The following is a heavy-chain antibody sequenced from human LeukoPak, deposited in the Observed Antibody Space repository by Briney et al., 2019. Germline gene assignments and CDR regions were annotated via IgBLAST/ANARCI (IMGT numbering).Heavy chain of an antibody. V-gene: IGHV4-61*09. D-gene: IGHD6-25*01. CDR3: ARDGGYRRGYFDY. CDR1: GGSISSGSYY. J-gene: IGHJ4*02. Sequence: NPSETLSLTCTVSGGSISSGSYYWSWIRQPAAKGLEWIGHLYTSGSTYYNPSLNSRITISVDTSKNQFSLRLSSVTAADTAVYYCARDGGYRRGYFDYWGQGTLVTVPP. CDR2: LYTSGST.